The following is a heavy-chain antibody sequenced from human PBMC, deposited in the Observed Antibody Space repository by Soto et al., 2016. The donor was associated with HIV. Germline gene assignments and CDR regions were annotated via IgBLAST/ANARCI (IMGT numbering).Heavy chain of an antibody. D-gene: IGHD3-16*01. V-gene: IGHV3-21*01. Sequence: EVQLVESGGGLVKPGGSLRLSCAASGFTFSSYSINWVRQAPGKGLEWVSSISSSSNYIYYADSVKGRFTISRDNAKNSLYLQMNSLRAEDTAVYYCARDRTPYTRYQDGAFDIVGPRDNGHRLF. CDR2: ISSSSNYI. CDR1: GFTFSSYS. J-gene: IGHJ3*02. CDR3: ARDRTPYTRYQDGAFDI.